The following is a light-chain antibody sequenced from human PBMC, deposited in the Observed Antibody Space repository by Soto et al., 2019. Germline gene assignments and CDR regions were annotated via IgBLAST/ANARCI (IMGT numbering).Light chain of an antibody. CDR2: EVS. V-gene: IGLV2-14*01. Sequence: QSVLTQPDSVSGSPGQSITISCTGTSSDVGGYKYVSWYQQHPGKAPKLMIFEVSNRPSGVSNRFSGSKSGNTASLTISGLQAEDEADYYCSSYTSNNAQVFGTGTKVTVL. CDR3: SSYTSNNAQV. J-gene: IGLJ1*01. CDR1: SSDVGGYKY.